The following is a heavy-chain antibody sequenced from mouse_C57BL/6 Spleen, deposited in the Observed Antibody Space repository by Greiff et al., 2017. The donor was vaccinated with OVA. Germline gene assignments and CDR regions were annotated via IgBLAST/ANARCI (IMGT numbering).Heavy chain of an antibody. Sequence: QVQLKQPGAELVRPGTSVKLSCKASGYTFTSYWMHWVKQRPGQGLEWIGVIDPSDSYTNYNQKFKGKATLTVDTSSSTAYMQLSSLTSEDSAVYYCARGRQLRLQDWFAYWGQGTLVTVSA. D-gene: IGHD3-2*02. CDR2: IDPSDSYT. CDR1: GYTFTSYW. CDR3: ARGRQLRLQDWFAY. J-gene: IGHJ3*01. V-gene: IGHV1-59*01.